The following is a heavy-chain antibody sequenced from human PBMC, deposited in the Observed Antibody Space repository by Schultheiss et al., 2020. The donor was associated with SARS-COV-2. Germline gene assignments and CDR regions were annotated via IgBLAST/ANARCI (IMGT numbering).Heavy chain of an antibody. J-gene: IGHJ6*02. CDR3: ARDGKIVAAQEGHGMDV. Sequence: SQTLSLTCAISGDSVSSNSAAWNWIRQSPSRGLEWLGRTYYRSKWYTAYAVSVKSRITINPDTSKNQFSLQLNSVTPEDTAVYYCARDGKIVAAQEGHGMDVWGQGTTVTVSS. V-gene: IGHV6-1*01. CDR2: TYYRSKWYT. D-gene: IGHD2-21*01. CDR1: GDSVSSNSAA.